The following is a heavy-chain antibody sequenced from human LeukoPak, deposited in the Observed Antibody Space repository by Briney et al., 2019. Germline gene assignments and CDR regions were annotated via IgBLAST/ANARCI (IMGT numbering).Heavy chain of an antibody. J-gene: IGHJ4*02. V-gene: IGHV3-23*01. CDR3: AKVGYSYGLSTFLDY. Sequence: PGGSLRLSCAASGFTFSSYAMSWVRQAPGKGLEWVSAISGSGGSTYYADSVEGRFTISRDNSKNTLYLQMNSLRAENTAVYYCAKVGYSYGLSTFLDYWGQGTLVTVSS. D-gene: IGHD5-18*01. CDR1: GFTFSSYA. CDR2: ISGSGGST.